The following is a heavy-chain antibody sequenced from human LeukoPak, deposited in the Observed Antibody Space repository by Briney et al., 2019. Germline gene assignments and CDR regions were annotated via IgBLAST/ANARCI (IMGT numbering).Heavy chain of an antibody. V-gene: IGHV5-51*01. D-gene: IGHD6-6*01. CDR2: IYPGDSDT. CDR3: ARQGSFLAPFDP. Sequence: GESLKISCQGSGYSFTSYWIAWVRQMPGKGLEWMGIIYPGDSDTRYSPSFQGQVTISVDKSITTAYLQWSSLKASDTAMYYCARQGSFLAPFDPWGQGTLVTVSS. CDR1: GYSFTSYW. J-gene: IGHJ5*02.